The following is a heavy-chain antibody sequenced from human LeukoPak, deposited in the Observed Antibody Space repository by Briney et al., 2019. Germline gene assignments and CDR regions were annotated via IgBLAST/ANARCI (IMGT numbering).Heavy chain of an antibody. D-gene: IGHD3-22*01. CDR2: INPKNGVL. CDR3: ARHDYDSSGVFPHSFDY. Sequence: AASVKVSCKAANYNFTNYGITWVRQAPGQGLEWMGWINPKNGVLDCEQKLQGRVTMTTDKSTATAYMELRSLRSDDTAVYYCARHDYDSSGVFPHSFDYWGQGTLVTVSS. CDR1: NYNFTNYG. V-gene: IGHV1-18*01. J-gene: IGHJ4*02.